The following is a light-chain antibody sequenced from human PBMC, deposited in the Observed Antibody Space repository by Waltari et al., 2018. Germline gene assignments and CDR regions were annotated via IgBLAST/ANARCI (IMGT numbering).Light chain of an antibody. J-gene: IGKJ2*01. V-gene: IGKV1-33*01. Sequence: DIQMTQSPSSLSASVGDRVTITCQASQDISNYLNWYQQKPGKAPKLLIYDASNLETGVPSRFSGSGSGTDFTFTINSLQPEDIATYYCQQYDNLPPYTFGQGTKLE. CDR2: DAS. CDR1: QDISNY. CDR3: QQYDNLPPYT.